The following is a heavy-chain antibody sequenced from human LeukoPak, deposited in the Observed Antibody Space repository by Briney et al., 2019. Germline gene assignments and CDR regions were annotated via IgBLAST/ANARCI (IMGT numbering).Heavy chain of an antibody. Sequence: PSETLSLTCTVSGGSISSSSYSWGWIRQPPGNGLEWIGSIYYSGSTYYNPSLKSRVTISVDTSKNQFSLKLSSLTAADTAVYYCARQHTRGAVVALVDYWGQGTLVTVSS. J-gene: IGHJ4*02. D-gene: IGHD3-22*01. CDR2: IYYSGST. V-gene: IGHV4-39*01. CDR3: ARQHTRGAVVALVDY. CDR1: GGSISSSSYS.